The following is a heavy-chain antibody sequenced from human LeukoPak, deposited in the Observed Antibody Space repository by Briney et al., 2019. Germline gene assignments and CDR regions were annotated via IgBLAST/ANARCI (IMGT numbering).Heavy chain of an antibody. CDR1: GGSISRFY. CDR2: IYYSGST. J-gene: IGHJ4*02. CDR3: TRENYFDS. V-gene: IGHV4-59*01. Sequence: SETLSLTCTVSGGSISRFYWGWIRQPPGKGLEWIGYIYYSGSTNYNPSLKSRVTISVDTSKNQSSLRLNSVTAADTAVYYCTRENYFDSWGQGTLVTVSS.